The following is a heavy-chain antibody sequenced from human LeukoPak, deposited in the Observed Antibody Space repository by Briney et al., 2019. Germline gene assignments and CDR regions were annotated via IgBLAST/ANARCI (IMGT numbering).Heavy chain of an antibody. CDR2: ISGSGGST. CDR3: AKDFSSSWYNYYYYMDV. J-gene: IGHJ6*03. D-gene: IGHD6-13*01. CDR1: GLTFNNYA. V-gene: IGHV3-23*01. Sequence: GGSLRLSCAVSGLTFNNYAMSWVRQAPGKGLEWVSAISGSGGSTYYADSVKGRFTISRDNSKNTLYLQMNSLRAEDTAVYYCAKDFSSSWYNYYYYMDVWGKGTTVTVSS.